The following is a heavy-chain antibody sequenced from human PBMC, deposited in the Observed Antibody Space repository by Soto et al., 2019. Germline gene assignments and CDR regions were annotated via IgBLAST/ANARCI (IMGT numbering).Heavy chain of an antibody. D-gene: IGHD6-19*01. Sequence: SETLSLTCTVSGVSISSYYWIWIRQPPGKGLEWIGYIYYSGSTNYNPSLKSRVTISVDTSKNQFSLKLSSVTAADTAVYYCARDWYSSGYDAFDIWGQGTMVTVSS. CDR1: GVSISSYY. CDR2: IYYSGST. J-gene: IGHJ3*02. CDR3: ARDWYSSGYDAFDI. V-gene: IGHV4-59*01.